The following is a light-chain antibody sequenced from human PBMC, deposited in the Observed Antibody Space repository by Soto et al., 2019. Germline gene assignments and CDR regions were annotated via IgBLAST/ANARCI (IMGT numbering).Light chain of an antibody. CDR2: EVT. CDR3: CSYAGRSDYV. CDR1: NSNVGNYNL. V-gene: IGLV2-23*02. Sequence: QYALTQPASVSGSPGQSITISCTGTNSNVGNYNLVSWYQQHPGRAAKLLIYEVTKRPSGVSNRFSASKSGNTASLTISGLQAEDEADYYCCSYAGRSDYVFGTGTKVTV. J-gene: IGLJ1*01.